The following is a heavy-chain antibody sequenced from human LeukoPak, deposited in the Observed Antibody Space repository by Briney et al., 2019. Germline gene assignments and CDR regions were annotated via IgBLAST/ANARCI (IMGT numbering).Heavy chain of an antibody. D-gene: IGHD4-17*01. V-gene: IGHV4-34*01. Sequence: ASETLSLTCAVYGGSLSGRSWNWIRQAPGKGLEWIGEISVSGSSNYNPSLKSRVTMSVDTSKNQVSLKLSSVIAADMAVYYCASYYGDYLAWYYYYGMDVWGQGTTVTVSS. CDR1: GGSLSGRS. J-gene: IGHJ6*02. CDR2: ISVSGSS. CDR3: ASYYGDYLAWYYYYGMDV.